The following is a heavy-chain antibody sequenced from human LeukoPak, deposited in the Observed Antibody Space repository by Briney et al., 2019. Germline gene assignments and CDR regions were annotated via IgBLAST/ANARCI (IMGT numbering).Heavy chain of an antibody. CDR3: ARDPFYDSSGYYPDY. D-gene: IGHD3-22*01. Sequence: ASVKVSCKASGYTFTSYYMHWVRQAPGQGLEWMGIIDPSGGSTSYAQKFQGRVTMTRDTSTSTVYMELSSLRSEDTAVYYCARDPFYDSSGYYPDYWGQGTLVTVSS. CDR2: IDPSGGST. CDR1: GYTFTSYY. V-gene: IGHV1-46*01. J-gene: IGHJ4*02.